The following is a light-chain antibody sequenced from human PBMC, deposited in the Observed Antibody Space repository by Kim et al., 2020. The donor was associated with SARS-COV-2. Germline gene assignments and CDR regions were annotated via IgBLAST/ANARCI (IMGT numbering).Light chain of an antibody. Sequence: EVVLTQSPAILSLSPGESATLSCRASQPISTGYLAWYQQKPGQAPRLLMSDASTRATGIPDRFSGSGSGTDFTLAISRLEPEDFAVYFCQQYTNTPLTFGGGTKVDIK. CDR2: DAS. CDR1: QPISTGY. V-gene: IGKV3-20*01. CDR3: QQYTNTPLT. J-gene: IGKJ4*01.